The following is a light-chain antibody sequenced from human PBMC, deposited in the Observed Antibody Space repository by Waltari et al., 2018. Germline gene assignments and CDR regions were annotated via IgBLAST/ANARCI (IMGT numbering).Light chain of an antibody. V-gene: IGKV3-20*01. CDR3: QHYVRLPAT. Sequence: ELVLTQSPGTLSLSPGERDTLSCRASQSVSRTLAWYQQKPGQAPKLLIYGASIRATDIPDRFTGSGSGTDFSLTISSLEPEDFAIYFCQHYVRLPATFGQGTKVEIK. CDR1: QSVSRT. J-gene: IGKJ1*01. CDR2: GAS.